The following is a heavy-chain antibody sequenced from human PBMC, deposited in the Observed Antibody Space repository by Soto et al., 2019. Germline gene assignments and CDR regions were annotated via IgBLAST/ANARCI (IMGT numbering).Heavy chain of an antibody. J-gene: IGHJ4*02. Sequence: ASVKVSCKASGYTFTSYAMHWVRQAPGQRIEWMGWINAGNGNTKYSQKFQGRVTITRDTSASTAYMELSSLRSEDTAVYYCARTHRITIFGVLGYWGQGTLVTVSS. CDR3: ARTHRITIFGVLGY. CDR1: GYTFTSYA. V-gene: IGHV1-3*01. D-gene: IGHD3-3*01. CDR2: INAGNGNT.